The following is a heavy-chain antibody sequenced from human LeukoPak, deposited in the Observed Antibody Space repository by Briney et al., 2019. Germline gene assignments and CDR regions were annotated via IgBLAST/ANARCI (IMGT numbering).Heavy chain of an antibody. Sequence: SETLSLTCAVYGVSFSGYYWSWIRQPPGKGLEWIGEINHSGSTNYNPSLKSRVTISVDTSKNQFSLKLSSVTAADTAVYYCARGRGGSYYDFWSGYPRPGYYFDYWGQGTLVTVSS. J-gene: IGHJ4*02. CDR1: GVSFSGYY. D-gene: IGHD3-3*01. V-gene: IGHV4-34*01. CDR3: ARGRGGSYYDFWSGYPRPGYYFDY. CDR2: INHSGST.